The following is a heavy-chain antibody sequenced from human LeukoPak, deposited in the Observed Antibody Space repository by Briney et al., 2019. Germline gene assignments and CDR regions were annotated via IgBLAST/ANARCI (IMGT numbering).Heavy chain of an antibody. CDR1: GGSISSYY. CDR3: ARTTEDCSSTSCYQYWFDP. J-gene: IGHJ5*02. V-gene: IGHV4-59*01. CDR2: IYYSGST. Sequence: SETLSLICTVSGGSISSYYWSWIRHPPGKGLEWIGYIYYSGSTHYNPSLKSRVTISVDTSKNQFSLKLNSVTAADTAVYYCARTTEDCSSTSCYQYWFDPWGQGTLVTVSS. D-gene: IGHD2-2*01.